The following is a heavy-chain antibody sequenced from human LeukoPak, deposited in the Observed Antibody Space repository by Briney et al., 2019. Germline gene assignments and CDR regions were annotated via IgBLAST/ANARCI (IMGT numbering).Heavy chain of an antibody. Sequence: PSETLSLTCTVSGGSINNYYWTWLRQPPGKGLEWIGYIYYSGSSGSTDYSPSLKSRVTISVDTSKNQFSLRLHSVTAADTAVYYCARDRSYYSDTGTDYWGQGALVTVSS. CDR2: IYYSGSSGST. CDR3: ARDRSYYSDTGTDY. D-gene: IGHD3-22*01. CDR1: GGSINNYY. V-gene: IGHV4-59*12. J-gene: IGHJ4*02.